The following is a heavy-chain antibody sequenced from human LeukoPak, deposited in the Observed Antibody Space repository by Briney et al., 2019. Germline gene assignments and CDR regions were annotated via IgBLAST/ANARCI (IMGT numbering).Heavy chain of an antibody. CDR3: ARARVGDPTDY. D-gene: IGHD1-26*01. J-gene: IGHJ4*02. Sequence: GGSLRLSCPASGFPFSSYAIYWVRQAPGEGLVWVSRVHGDGNNIGYADFVEGRLTISTDNAKNTLYLEMSSLRREDTAVYYCARARVGDPTDYWGQGTLVTVSS. V-gene: IGHV3-74*01. CDR1: GFPFSSYA. CDR2: VHGDGNNI.